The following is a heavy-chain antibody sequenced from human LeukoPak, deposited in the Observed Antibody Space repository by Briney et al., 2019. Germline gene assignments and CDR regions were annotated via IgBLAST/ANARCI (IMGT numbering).Heavy chain of an antibody. V-gene: IGHV3-7*01. D-gene: IGHD4-17*01. Sequence: GGSLRLSCAASGFTFSSYWMSWVRQAPGKGLEWVANIKQDGSEKYYVDSVKGRFTISRDNAKNSLYLQMNSLRAEDTAVYYCAREMPDYGGYYYYMDVWGKGTTVTASS. CDR1: GFTFSSYW. J-gene: IGHJ6*03. CDR3: AREMPDYGGYYYYMDV. CDR2: IKQDGSEK.